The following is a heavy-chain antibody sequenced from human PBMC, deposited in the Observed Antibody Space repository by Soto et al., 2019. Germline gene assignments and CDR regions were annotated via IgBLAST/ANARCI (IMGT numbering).Heavy chain of an antibody. J-gene: IGHJ3*02. CDR2: IKQDGSEK. D-gene: IGHD3-22*01. V-gene: IGHV3-7*03. Sequence: GGSLRLSCAASGFTFSSYWMSWVRQAPGKGLEWVANIKQDGSEKYYVDSVKGRFTISRDDSKNSLYLQMNSLKTEDTAVYYCARGYDSSGYYDHDAFDIWGQGTMVTVSS. CDR1: GFTFSSYW. CDR3: ARGYDSSGYYDHDAFDI.